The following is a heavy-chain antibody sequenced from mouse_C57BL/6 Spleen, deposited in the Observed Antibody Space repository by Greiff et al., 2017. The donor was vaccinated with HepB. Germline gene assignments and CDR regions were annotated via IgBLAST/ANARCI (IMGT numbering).Heavy chain of an antibody. D-gene: IGHD2-4*01. J-gene: IGHJ3*01. Sequence: EVMLVESGGGLVQPGGSLSLSCAASGFTFTDYYMSWVRQPPGKALEWLGFIRNKANGYTTEYSASVKGRFTISRDNSQSILYLQMHALRAEDSATYYCARSHYDYDWFAYWGQGTLVTVSA. CDR1: GFTFTDYY. CDR3: ARSHYDYDWFAY. V-gene: IGHV7-3*01. CDR2: IRNKANGYTT.